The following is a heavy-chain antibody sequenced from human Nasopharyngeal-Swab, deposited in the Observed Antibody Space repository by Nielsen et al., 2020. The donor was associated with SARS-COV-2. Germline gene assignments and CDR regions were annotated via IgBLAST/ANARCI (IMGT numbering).Heavy chain of an antibody. J-gene: IGHJ4*02. Sequence: GESLKISCAASGFTFSSYWMSWVRQAPGKGLEWVANIKEDGSEKYYVDSVKGRFTISRDNAKNSLYLQMNSLRAEDTAVYYCAGGNSADHWGPGTLVSVSS. V-gene: IGHV3-7*03. CDR3: AGGNSADH. CDR2: IKEDGSEK. D-gene: IGHD4-23*01. CDR1: GFTFSSYW.